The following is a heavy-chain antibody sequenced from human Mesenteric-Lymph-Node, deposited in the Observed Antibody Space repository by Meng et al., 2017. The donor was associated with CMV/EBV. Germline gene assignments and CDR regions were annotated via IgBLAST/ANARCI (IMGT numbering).Heavy chain of an antibody. V-gene: IGHV3-33*07. J-gene: IGHJ5*02. CDR2: IWYDGTEE. CDR1: GFTPRRFA. Sequence: LSCAASGFTPRRFAMSWVRQAPGKGLEWVAAIWYDGTEEFYADSVKGRFTVSRDNSKNTLYLQMNSLRAEDTAMYYCASTTSGGWTPWGQGTLVTVSS. D-gene: IGHD3/OR15-3a*01. CDR3: ASTTSGGWTP.